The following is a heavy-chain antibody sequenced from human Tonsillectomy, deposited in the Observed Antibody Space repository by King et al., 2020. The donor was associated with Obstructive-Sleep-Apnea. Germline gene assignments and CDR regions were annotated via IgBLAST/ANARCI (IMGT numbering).Heavy chain of an antibody. Sequence: VQLVESGGGVVQPGRSLRLSCAASGFTFSSYAMHWARQAPGKGLEWVAVISYDGSNKYYADSVKGRFTISRDNSKNTQYLQMNSLRAEDTAVYYCARGRGANFDYWGQGTLVTVSS. CDR1: GFTFSSYA. CDR2: ISYDGSNK. J-gene: IGHJ4*02. D-gene: IGHD1-26*01. CDR3: ARGRGANFDY. V-gene: IGHV3-30-3*01.